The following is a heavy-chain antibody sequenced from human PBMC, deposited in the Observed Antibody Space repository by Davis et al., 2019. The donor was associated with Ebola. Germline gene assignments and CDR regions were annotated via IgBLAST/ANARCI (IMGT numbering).Heavy chain of an antibody. J-gene: IGHJ4*02. Sequence: MPSETLSLTCTVSGGSISSYYWSWIRQPPGKGLEWIGYIYYSGSTNYNPSLRSRVTISVDTSKSQFSLRLSSVTAADTALYFCARHETYFDSWGQGTLVTVSS. CDR1: GGSISSYY. CDR2: IYYSGST. V-gene: IGHV4-59*08. CDR3: ARHETYFDS.